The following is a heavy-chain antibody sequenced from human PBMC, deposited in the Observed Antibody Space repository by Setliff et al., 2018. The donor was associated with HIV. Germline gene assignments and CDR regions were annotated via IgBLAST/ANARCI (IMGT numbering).Heavy chain of an antibody. D-gene: IGHD2-8*01. J-gene: IGHJ6*03. CDR3: VRLTADRTNYYYYMDV. Sequence: ASVKVSCKASGYTFTDYYMHWVRQAPGRGLEWMGWIYPKSGDTNYEQKFQGRVTLTRDTSISTAYMEVSSLRSDDTAVYYCVRLTADRTNYYYYMDVWGKGTTVTVSS. V-gene: IGHV1-2*02. CDR2: IYPKSGDT. CDR1: GYTFTDYY.